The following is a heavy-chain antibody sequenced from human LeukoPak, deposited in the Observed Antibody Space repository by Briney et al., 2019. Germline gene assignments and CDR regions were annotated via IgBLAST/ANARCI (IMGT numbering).Heavy chain of an antibody. CDR1: GFTFSNFG. D-gene: IGHD2-15*01. CDR2: MSDNGRRT. CDR3: ARDRIGKYSIDY. V-gene: IGHV3-33*08. Sequence: PGGSLRLSCAASGFTFSNFGLNWVRQAPGKGLEWVAFMSDNGRRTYYLESVEGLFTISRDDSKNTLYLQMNSLRVEDTAVYYCARDRIGKYSIDYWGQGTLVTVSS. J-gene: IGHJ4*02.